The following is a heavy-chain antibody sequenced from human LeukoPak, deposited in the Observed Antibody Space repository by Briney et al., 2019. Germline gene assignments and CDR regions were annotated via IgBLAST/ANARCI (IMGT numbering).Heavy chain of an antibody. CDR2: IRSNGGDT. CDR3: AKRRFLESTPYYFDY. J-gene: IGHJ4*02. CDR1: GFTFRDFS. V-gene: IGHV3-23*01. Sequence: GGSLRLSCAASGFTFRDFSMSWVRQAPGKGLEWVSNIRSNGGDTYYTDSVKGRFTISRDNSKNTLYLQMNGLRVEDSALYYCAKRRFLESTPYYFDYWGQGTLVTVSS. D-gene: IGHD3-3*01.